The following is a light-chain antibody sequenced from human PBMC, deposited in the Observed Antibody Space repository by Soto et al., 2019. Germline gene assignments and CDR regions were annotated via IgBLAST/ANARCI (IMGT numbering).Light chain of an antibody. Sequence: EVVWTQSPGTLSLSPGSRATLSCRASPSVSSSYLAWYQQKPGQAPRLLIYGASSRATGIPDMFSGSGSGTDFTLTISRLEPEDFAVYSCQQYGSSPFTFGQGTKLEI. CDR2: GAS. CDR1: PSVSSSY. CDR3: QQYGSSPFT. V-gene: IGKV3-20*01. J-gene: IGKJ2*01.